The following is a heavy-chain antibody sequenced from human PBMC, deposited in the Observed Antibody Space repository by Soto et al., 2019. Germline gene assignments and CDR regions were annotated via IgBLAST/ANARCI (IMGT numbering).Heavy chain of an antibody. CDR2: IYYSGST. V-gene: IGHV4-59*01. J-gene: IGHJ5*02. CDR3: ASAGQTVPIFDH. CDR1: GASMTSFY. D-gene: IGHD4-17*01. Sequence: QVQLQESGPGLVKPSETLSLTCSVSGASMTSFYWTWVRQPPGKGLEWIGYIYYSGSTTYNPSLQRRVTISVDTSQNQFSLRLTSLTAADTAIYYCASAGQTVPIFDHWGQGALVAVSS.